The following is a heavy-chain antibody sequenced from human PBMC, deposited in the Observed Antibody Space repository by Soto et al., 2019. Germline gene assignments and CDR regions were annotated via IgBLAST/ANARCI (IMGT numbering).Heavy chain of an antibody. CDR3: ARRDSGGFYRFFDS. D-gene: IGHD2-15*01. CDR1: GGSLSTNP. V-gene: IGHV1-69*06. J-gene: IGHJ4*02. Sequence: SVKVSCKASGGSLSTNPISWVRQAPGQGLEWMGGTGSGTGPGNHAQKFQGRLTVTADKSTSTVYMELTNLSSGDTAVYYCARRDSGGFYRFFDSWGQGTLVTVSS. CDR2: TGSGTGPG.